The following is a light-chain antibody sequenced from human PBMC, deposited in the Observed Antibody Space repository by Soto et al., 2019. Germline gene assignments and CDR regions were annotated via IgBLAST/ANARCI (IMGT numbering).Light chain of an antibody. CDR2: EVT. CDR3: SSYTSTGTPV. CDR1: STDVGGYNF. Sequence: QSALTQPASVSGSLGQSITISCTGTSTDVGGYNFVSWYQQHPDKAPKLLIYEVTNRPSGVSNRFSGSKSGNTASLTISGLQAEYEADYYCSSYTSTGTPVFGTGTKVTVL. J-gene: IGLJ1*01. V-gene: IGLV2-14*01.